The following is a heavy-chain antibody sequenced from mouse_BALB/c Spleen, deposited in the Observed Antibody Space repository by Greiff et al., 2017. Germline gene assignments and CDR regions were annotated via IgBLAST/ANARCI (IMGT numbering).Heavy chain of an antibody. D-gene: IGHD1-1*01. Sequence: VQLQQSGAELARPGASVKMSCKASGYTFTSYTMHWVKQRPGQGLEWIGYINPSSGYTNYNQKFKDKATLTADKSSSTAYMQLSSLTSEDSAVYYCARWDYYGSSYRYFDVWGAGTTVTVSS. V-gene: IGHV1-4*01. CDR3: ARWDYYGSSYRYFDV. J-gene: IGHJ1*01. CDR2: INPSSGYT. CDR1: GYTFTSYT.